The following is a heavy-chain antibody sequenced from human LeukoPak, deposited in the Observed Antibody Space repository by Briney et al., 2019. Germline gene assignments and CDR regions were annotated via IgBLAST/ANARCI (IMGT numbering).Heavy chain of an antibody. D-gene: IGHD5-18*01. V-gene: IGHV3-30*18. CDR1: GFTFSSYG. J-gene: IGHJ4*02. CDR2: ISYDGSNK. CDR3: AKEVPGRTSYGYVDY. Sequence: GGSLRLSCAASGFTFSSYGMHWVRQAPGKGLEWVAVISYDGSNKHYADSVKGRFTISRDNSKNTLYLQMNSLRAEDTAMYYCAKEVPGRTSYGYVDYWGQGTLVTVSS.